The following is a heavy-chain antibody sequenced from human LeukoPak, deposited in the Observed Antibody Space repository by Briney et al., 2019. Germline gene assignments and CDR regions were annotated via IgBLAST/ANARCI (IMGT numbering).Heavy chain of an antibody. D-gene: IGHD6-6*01. CDR1: GGTFSSYA. CDR2: ISAYNGNT. Sequence: ASVKVSCKASGGTFSSYAISWVRQAPGQGLEWMGWISAYNGNTNYAQKLQGRVTMTTDTSTSTAYMELRSLRSDDTAVYYCARASRYSSSSGFDYWGQGTLVTVSS. V-gene: IGHV1-18*01. CDR3: ARASRYSSSSGFDY. J-gene: IGHJ4*02.